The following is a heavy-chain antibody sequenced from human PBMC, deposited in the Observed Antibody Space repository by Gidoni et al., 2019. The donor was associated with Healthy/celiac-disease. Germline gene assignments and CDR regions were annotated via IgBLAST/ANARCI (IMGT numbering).Heavy chain of an antibody. D-gene: IGHD3-9*01. J-gene: IGHJ6*03. CDR2: IIPIFGTA. CDR1: GGTFSSYA. V-gene: IGHV1-69*06. CDR3: AREATYYDILTGYYNVVYYYYMDV. Sequence: QVQLVQSGAEVKKPGSSVKVSCKASGGTFSSYAISWVRQAPGQGLEWMGGIIPIFGTANYAQKFQGRVTITADKSTSTAYMELSSLRSEDTAVYYCAREATYYDILTGYYNVVYYYYMDVWGKGTTVTVSS.